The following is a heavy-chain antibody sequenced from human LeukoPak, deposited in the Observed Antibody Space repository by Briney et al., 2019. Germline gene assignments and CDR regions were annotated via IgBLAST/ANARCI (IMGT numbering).Heavy chain of an antibody. CDR1: GYTFTSYG. CDR2: ISAYNGNT. Sequence: ASVKVSCKASGYTFTSYGISWVRQAPGQGLEWMGWISAYNGNTNYAQKLQGRVTMTTDTSTSTDYMELRSLRSDDTAVYYCARMARRIPSDYWGQGTLVTVSS. D-gene: IGHD2-21*01. V-gene: IGHV1-18*01. CDR3: ARMARRIPSDY. J-gene: IGHJ4*02.